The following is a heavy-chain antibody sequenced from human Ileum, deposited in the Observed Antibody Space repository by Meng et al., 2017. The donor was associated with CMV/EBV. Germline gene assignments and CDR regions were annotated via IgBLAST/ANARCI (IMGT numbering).Heavy chain of an antibody. J-gene: IGHJ5*02. CDR1: TFKNYT. V-gene: IGHV1-69*02. CDR3: VRWASDYDFWSGDSDWFDP. D-gene: IGHD3-3*01. CDR2: IIPILGIA. Sequence: TFKNYTINWVRQAPGQGLEWVGRIIPILGIANYGQKFQGRVTITADKSTTTAYMELSSLRSEDTAVYYCVRWASDYDFWSGDSDWFDPWGQGTLVTVSS.